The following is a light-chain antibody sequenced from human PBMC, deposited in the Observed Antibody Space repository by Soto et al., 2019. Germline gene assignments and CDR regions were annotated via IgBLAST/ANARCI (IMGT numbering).Light chain of an antibody. V-gene: IGKV3-20*01. CDR2: VAS. CDR3: QQYGSSDT. Sequence: EIVLTQSPGTLSLSPGERATLSCRASQSVSNTYLAWYQQKPGQAPRLLIYVASNRATGIPDRFSGSGSGSNFTLTISRLEPEVLAVYYGQQYGSSDTFGQGTKVEIK. CDR1: QSVSNTY. J-gene: IGKJ1*01.